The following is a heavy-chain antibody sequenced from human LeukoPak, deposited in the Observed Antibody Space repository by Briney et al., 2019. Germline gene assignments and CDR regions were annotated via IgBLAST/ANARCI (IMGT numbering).Heavy chain of an antibody. Sequence: ASVKVSCKASGYTFTSYGISWVRQAPGQGLEWMGWISAYNGNTNYAQKLQGRVTMTTDTSTSTAYMELMSLRSDDTAVYYCARESPTLYSSSSEFDYWGQGTLVTVSS. D-gene: IGHD6-13*01. CDR2: ISAYNGNT. CDR1: GYTFTSYG. CDR3: ARESPTLYSSSSEFDY. J-gene: IGHJ4*02. V-gene: IGHV1-18*01.